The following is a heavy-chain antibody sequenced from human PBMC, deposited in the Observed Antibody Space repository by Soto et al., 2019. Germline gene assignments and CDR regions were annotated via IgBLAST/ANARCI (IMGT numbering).Heavy chain of an antibody. Sequence: GGSLRLSCAASGFTISSRDNHAMSWVRQAPGKGPEWISTISSDGSNRHYADSVLGRFTISRDSSRNTVNLLMNRLRVEDTARYFCVSWVSVHLDYWGPGTLVTVSS. CDR1: GFTISSRDNHA. D-gene: IGHD2-8*01. J-gene: IGHJ4*02. CDR2: ISSDGSNR. V-gene: IGHV3-23*01. CDR3: VSWVSVHLDY.